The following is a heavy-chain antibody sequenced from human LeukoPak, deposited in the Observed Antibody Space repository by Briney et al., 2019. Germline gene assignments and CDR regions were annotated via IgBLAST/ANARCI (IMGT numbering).Heavy chain of an antibody. CDR2: ITTSGGST. Sequence: GGSLRLSCAASGFTFSTYAMSWVRQAPGKGLDWVSGITTSGGSTNYADSVKGRFTISRDNAKNTLYLQMNSLRVEDTAVYYCARGSDTSSWYGAFDIWGQGTMVTVSS. J-gene: IGHJ3*02. V-gene: IGHV3-23*01. CDR1: GFTFSTYA. D-gene: IGHD6-13*01. CDR3: ARGSDTSSWYGAFDI.